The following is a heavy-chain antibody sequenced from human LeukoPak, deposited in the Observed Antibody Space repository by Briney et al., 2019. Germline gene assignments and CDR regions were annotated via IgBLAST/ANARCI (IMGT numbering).Heavy chain of an antibody. Sequence: GRSLRLSCAASGFTFDDYAMHWVRQAPGKGLEWVSGISWNSGSIGYADSVKGRFTISRDNAKNSLYLQMNSLRAEDMALYYCAKSPFGVVIIGYYFDYWGQGTLVTVSS. CDR2: ISWNSGSI. J-gene: IGHJ4*02. CDR1: GFTFDDYA. CDR3: AKSPFGVVIIGYYFDY. D-gene: IGHD3-3*01. V-gene: IGHV3-9*03.